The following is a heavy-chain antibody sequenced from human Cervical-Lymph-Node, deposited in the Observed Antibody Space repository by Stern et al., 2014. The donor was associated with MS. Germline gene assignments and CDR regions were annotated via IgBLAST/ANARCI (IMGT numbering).Heavy chain of an antibody. CDR2: ISADSGTT. J-gene: IGHJ4*02. CDR3: ARDKMHAFDY. CDR1: GYSFTSYG. V-gene: IGHV1-18*01. Sequence: MQLLESGTEVKKPGASLIVSCKASGYSFTSYGISWVRQAPGQGLEWVGWISADSGTTKYAQTFRDRITLTRDTSTGTAYMELRTLRSEDTAVYYCARDKMHAFDYWGQGTLVSVSS. D-gene: IGHD2-8*01.